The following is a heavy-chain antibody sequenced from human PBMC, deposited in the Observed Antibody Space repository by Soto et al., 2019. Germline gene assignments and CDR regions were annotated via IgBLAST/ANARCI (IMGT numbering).Heavy chain of an antibody. J-gene: IGHJ1*01. D-gene: IGHD1-26*01. CDR1: GFTFSSYA. V-gene: IGHV3-23*01. CDR3: AKGVQWELPLEH. Sequence: EVQLLESGGGLVQPGGSLRLSCAASGFTFSSYAMSWVRQAPGKGLEWVSAISIRGDKTYYADSVKGRFTISRDSSKNTLDLQMNSLRAEDTAVYHCAKGVQWELPLEHWGQGTLVTVSS. CDR2: ISIRGDKT.